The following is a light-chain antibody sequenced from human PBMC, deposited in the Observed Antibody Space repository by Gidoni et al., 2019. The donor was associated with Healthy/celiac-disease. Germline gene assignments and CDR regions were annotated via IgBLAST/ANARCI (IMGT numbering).Light chain of an antibody. Sequence: EIVLTQSPGTLSLSPGERATLSCRARQSVSSSYLAWDQQKTGQAPRLLLYGATSRATGNPDRFSGRGSGTDFTLTISRLEPEDFAVYYCQQYGSSAITFGQGTRLEIK. J-gene: IGKJ5*01. V-gene: IGKV3-20*01. CDR3: QQYGSSAIT. CDR1: QSVSSSY. CDR2: GAT.